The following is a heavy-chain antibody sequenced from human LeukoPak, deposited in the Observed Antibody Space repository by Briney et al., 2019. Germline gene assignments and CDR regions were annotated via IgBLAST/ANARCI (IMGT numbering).Heavy chain of an antibody. D-gene: IGHD3-22*01. CDR1: GGSFSGYY. CDR2: INHSGST. V-gene: IGHV4-34*01. CDR3: ARGYHSSPLVDY. J-gene: IGHJ4*02. Sequence: PSETLSLTCAVYGGSFSGYYWSWIRQPPGKGLEWIGEINHSGSTYYNPSLKSRVTISVDRSKNQFSLKLSSVTAADTAVYYCARGYHSSPLVDYWGQGTLVTVSS.